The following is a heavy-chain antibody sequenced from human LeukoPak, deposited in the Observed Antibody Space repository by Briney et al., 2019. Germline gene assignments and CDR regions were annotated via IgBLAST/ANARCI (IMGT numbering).Heavy chain of an antibody. V-gene: IGHV7-4-1*02. Sequence: ASVKVSCKASGYTFTSYAMNWVRQAPGQGLEWMGWINTNTGNPTYAQGFTGRFVFSLDTSVSTAYLQISSLKAEDTAVYYCARNAMATPGGGGYYFDYWGQGTLVTVSS. J-gene: IGHJ4*02. CDR2: INTNTGNP. CDR3: ARNAMATPGGGGYYFDY. CDR1: GYTFTSYA. D-gene: IGHD5-24*01.